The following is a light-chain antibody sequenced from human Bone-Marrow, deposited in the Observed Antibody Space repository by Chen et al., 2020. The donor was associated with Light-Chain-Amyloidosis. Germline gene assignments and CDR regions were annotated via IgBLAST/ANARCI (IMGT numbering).Light chain of an antibody. Sequence: SYVLTQPSSVSVAPGQTATIACGGNNIGSTSVHWYQQTPGQAPLLVVYDDSDRPSGIPVRLSGSNSGNTATLTISRVEAGDEADYDCQVWDRSSDRPVFGGGTKLTVL. J-gene: IGLJ3*02. CDR3: QVWDRSSDRPV. V-gene: IGLV3-21*02. CDR2: DDS. CDR1: NIGSTS.